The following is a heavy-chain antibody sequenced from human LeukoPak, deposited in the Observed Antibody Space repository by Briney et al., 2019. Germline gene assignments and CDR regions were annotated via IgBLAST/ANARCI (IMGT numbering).Heavy chain of an antibody. D-gene: IGHD7-27*01. CDR3: TRGTITGENWFDP. CDR1: GFTFSTYD. CDR2: IGIAGDT. J-gene: IGHJ5*02. V-gene: IGHV3-13*04. Sequence: PGGSLRLSCAASGFTFSTYDMHWVRQATGQGLEWVSSIGIAGDTYYPDSVKGRFTISRENAKTSLYLQMNSLGAGDTAVYYCTRGTITGENWFDPWGQGTPVTVSS.